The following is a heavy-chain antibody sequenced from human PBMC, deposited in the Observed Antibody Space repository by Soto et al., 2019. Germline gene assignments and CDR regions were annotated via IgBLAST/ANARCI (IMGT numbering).Heavy chain of an antibody. D-gene: IGHD4-17*01. V-gene: IGHV3-48*03. Sequence: GGSLRLSCAASGFTFSSYEMNWVRQAPGKGLEWVSYISSSGSTIYYADSVKGRFTISRGNAKNSLYLQMNSLRAEDTAVYYCARPPYGGYAGYWGQGTLVTVSS. CDR1: GFTFSSYE. CDR3: ARPPYGGYAGY. CDR2: ISSSGSTI. J-gene: IGHJ4*02.